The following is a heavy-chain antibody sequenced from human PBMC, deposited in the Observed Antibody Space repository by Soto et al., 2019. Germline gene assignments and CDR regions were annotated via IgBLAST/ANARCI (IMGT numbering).Heavy chain of an antibody. D-gene: IGHD6-13*01. CDR3: ARQFGYSRKTDDY. CDR2: IYYSGST. CDR1: GRSISSSSYY. V-gene: IGHV4-39*01. J-gene: IGHJ4*02. Sequence: SETLSLTCTVSGRSISSSSYYWGWIRQPPGKGLEWIGSIYYSGSTYYNPSLKSRVTISVDTSKNQFSLKLSSVTAADTAVYYCARQFGYSRKTDDYWGQGTLVTVSS.